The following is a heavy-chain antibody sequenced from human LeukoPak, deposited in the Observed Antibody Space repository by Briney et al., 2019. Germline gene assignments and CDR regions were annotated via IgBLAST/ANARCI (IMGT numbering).Heavy chain of an antibody. V-gene: IGHV4-30-4*01. CDR3: AREGYYYDSSGYSSYYFDY. D-gene: IGHD3-22*01. J-gene: IGHJ4*02. CDR2: IYYSGST. Sequence: SETLSLTCTVSGGSISSGDYYWSWIRQPPGKGLEWIGYIYYSGSTYYNPSLKSRVTISVDTSKNQFSLKLSSVAAADTAVYYCAREGYYYDSSGYSSYYFDYWGQGTLVTVSS. CDR1: GGSISSGDYY.